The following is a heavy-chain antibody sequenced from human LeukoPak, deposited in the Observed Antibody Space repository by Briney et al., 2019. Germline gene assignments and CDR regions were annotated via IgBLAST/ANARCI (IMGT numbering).Heavy chain of an antibody. Sequence: GASVKVSCKASRGTFDSYSINWVRQAPGQGLEWVGRIIPVVGIGIYAQKFQGRVTITADKSTSTAYMELSSLRSEDTAVYYCARGGDIPSGWFDPWGQGTLVTVSS. D-gene: IGHD3-9*01. V-gene: IGHV1-69*04. CDR3: ARGGDIPSGWFDP. CDR2: IIPVVGIG. J-gene: IGHJ5*02. CDR1: RGTFDSYS.